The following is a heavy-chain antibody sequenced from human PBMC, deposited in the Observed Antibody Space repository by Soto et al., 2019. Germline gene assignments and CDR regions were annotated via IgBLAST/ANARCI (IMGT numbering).Heavy chain of an antibody. CDR2: INHSGST. D-gene: IGHD2-15*01. Sequence: SETLSLTCDVYGGLFSNYYWSWIRQPPGKGLEWIGEINHSGSTNYNPSLKSRVTISIDTSKTQFSLRLSSVTAADTAVYYCARGVRGIRDRLSMNWFDPWGQGTLVTV. CDR1: GGLFSNYY. J-gene: IGHJ5*02. CDR3: ARGVRGIRDRLSMNWFDP. V-gene: IGHV4-34*01.